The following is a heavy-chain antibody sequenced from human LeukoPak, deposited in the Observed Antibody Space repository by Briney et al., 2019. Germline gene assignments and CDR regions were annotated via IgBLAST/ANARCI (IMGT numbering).Heavy chain of an antibody. J-gene: IGHJ5*02. D-gene: IGHD4-11*01. CDR1: NSSFSNYY. CDR2: IYTSGTT. CDR3: AKVTTEWFDP. Sequence: SETLSLTCSVSNSSFSNYYWNWIRQPAGKGLEWIGRIYTSGTTNYNPSLKSRVTISVDTSKNQFSLKLSSVTAADTAVYYCAKVTTEWFDPWRQGTLVTVSS. V-gene: IGHV4-4*07.